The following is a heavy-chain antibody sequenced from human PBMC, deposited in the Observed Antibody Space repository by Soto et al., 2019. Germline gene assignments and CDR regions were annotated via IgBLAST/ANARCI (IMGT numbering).Heavy chain of an antibody. J-gene: IGHJ4*02. CDR3: ARGSRVTWFGELLMDY. D-gene: IGHD3-10*01. Sequence: QVQLVQSGAEVKKPGASVKVSCKASGYTFTSYGISWVRQAPGQGLEWMGWISAYNGNTNYAQKLQGRVTMTTDTSKSTAYRELRSLRSDDTAVYYCARGSRVTWFGELLMDYWGQGTLVTVSS. CDR1: GYTFTSYG. V-gene: IGHV1-18*01. CDR2: ISAYNGNT.